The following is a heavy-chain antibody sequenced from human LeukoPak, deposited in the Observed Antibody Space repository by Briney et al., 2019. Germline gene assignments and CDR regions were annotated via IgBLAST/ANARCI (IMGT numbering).Heavy chain of an antibody. CDR2: IYYSGST. V-gene: IGHV4-39*07. J-gene: IGHJ4*02. CDR3: ARDNGDYPYYFDF. Sequence: PSETLSLTCTVSGGSISSSSYYWGWIRQPPGKGLEWIGSIYYSGSTYYNPSLKSRVTILVDRSKNQFSLKLSSVTAADTAVYYCARDNGDYPYYFDFWGQGTLVTVSS. CDR1: GGSISSSSYY. D-gene: IGHD4-17*01.